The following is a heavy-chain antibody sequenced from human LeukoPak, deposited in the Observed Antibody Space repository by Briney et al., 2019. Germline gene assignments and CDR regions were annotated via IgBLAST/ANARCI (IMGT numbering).Heavy chain of an antibody. D-gene: IGHD1-26*01. J-gene: IGHJ3*02. CDR3: ARALLGATFNAFDI. V-gene: IGHV1-2*02. Sequence: ASVKVSCKASGYTFTGYYIHWLRQAPGQGLEWVGWINPNGGGTNSAQKFQDRVTMTRDTSITTASMELGSLISDDTAVYYCARALLGATFNAFDIWGQGTMITVSS. CDR2: INPNGGGT. CDR1: GYTFTGYY.